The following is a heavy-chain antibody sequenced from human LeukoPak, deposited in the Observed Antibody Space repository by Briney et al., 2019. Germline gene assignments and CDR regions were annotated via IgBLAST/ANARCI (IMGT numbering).Heavy chain of an antibody. V-gene: IGHV4-4*07. J-gene: IGHJ3*02. CDR2: IYTSGST. CDR3: ARDQVGAPNKALDI. Sequence: PSETLSLTCTVSGGCISSYYWSWIRQPAGKGLEWIGRIYTSGSTNYNPSLKSRVTMSVDTSKNQFSLKLSSVTAADTAVYYCARDQVGAPNKALDIWGQGTMVTVSS. CDR1: GGCISSYY. D-gene: IGHD1-26*01.